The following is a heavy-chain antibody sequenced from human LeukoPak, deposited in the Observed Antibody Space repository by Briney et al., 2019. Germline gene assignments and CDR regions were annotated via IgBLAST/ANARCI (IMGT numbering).Heavy chain of an antibody. D-gene: IGHD3-10*01. J-gene: IGHJ4*02. Sequence: GGSLRLSCAASGFSFSRYWMSWVRQAPGKGLEWVANIKQDGSEKNYVESVKGRFTISRDNAKNSLYLQTNSLRAKDTAVYYCARAGQEWFGELGFDQWGQGTLVIVSS. CDR3: ARAGQEWFGELGFDQ. CDR2: IKQDGSEK. V-gene: IGHV3-7*01. CDR1: GFSFSRYW.